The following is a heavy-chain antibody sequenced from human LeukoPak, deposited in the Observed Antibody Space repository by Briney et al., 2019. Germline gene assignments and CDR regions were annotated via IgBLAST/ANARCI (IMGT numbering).Heavy chain of an antibody. J-gene: IGHJ6*03. CDR1: GYTFTSYY. Sequence: ASVKVSCKASGYTFTSYYMHWVRQAPGQGLEWMGIINPSGGSTSYAQKFQGRVTMTRDTSTSTVYMELSSLRSEDTAAYYCARGTIVVVPAAGYYYYYYMDVWGKGTTVTVSS. CDR3: ARGTIVVVPAAGYYYYYYMDV. V-gene: IGHV1-46*01. CDR2: INPSGGST. D-gene: IGHD2-2*01.